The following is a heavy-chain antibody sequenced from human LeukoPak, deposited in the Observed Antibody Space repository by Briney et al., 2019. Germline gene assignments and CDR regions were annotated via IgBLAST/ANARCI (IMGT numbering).Heavy chain of an antibody. CDR1: GGTFSSYA. CDR3: ARDDLETEYYFDY. J-gene: IGHJ4*02. Sequence: SVKVSCKASGGTFSSYAISWVRQAPGQGLEWMGRIIPIFGTANYAQKFQGRVTITTDESTSTAYMELSSLRSEDTAVYYCARDDLETEYYFDYWGQGTLVAVSS. D-gene: IGHD3-3*01. CDR2: IIPIFGTA. V-gene: IGHV1-69*05.